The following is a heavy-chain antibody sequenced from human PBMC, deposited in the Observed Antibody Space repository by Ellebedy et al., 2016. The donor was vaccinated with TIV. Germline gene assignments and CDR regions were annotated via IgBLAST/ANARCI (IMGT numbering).Heavy chain of an antibody. D-gene: IGHD3-10*01. CDR2: IIPIFGTA. CDR1: GGTFSSYA. Sequence: AASVKVSCKASGGTFSSYAISWVRQAPGQGLEWMGGIIPIFGTANYAQKLQGRVTMTTDTSTSTAYMELRSLRSDDTAVYYCARGFRYGSGSYFYDYGMDVWGQGTTVTVSS. J-gene: IGHJ6*02. CDR3: ARGFRYGSGSYFYDYGMDV. V-gene: IGHV1-69*05.